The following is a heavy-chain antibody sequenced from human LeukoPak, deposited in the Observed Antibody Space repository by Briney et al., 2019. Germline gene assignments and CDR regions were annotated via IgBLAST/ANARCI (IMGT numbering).Heavy chain of an antibody. D-gene: IGHD3-3*01. CDR2: IYYSGST. Sequence: SETLSLTCTVSGGSISSYYWSWIRQPPGKGLEWIGYIYYSGSTNYNPSLKSRVTISVDTSKNQFSLKLSSVTAADTAVYYCARGNSTYYDFWSGYSFDAFDIWGQGTMVTVSS. J-gene: IGHJ3*02. CDR1: GGSISSYY. V-gene: IGHV4-59*01. CDR3: ARGNSTYYDFWSGYSFDAFDI.